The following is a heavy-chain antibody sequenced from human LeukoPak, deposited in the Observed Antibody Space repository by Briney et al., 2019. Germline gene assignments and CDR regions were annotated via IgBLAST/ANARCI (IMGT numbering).Heavy chain of an antibody. CDR2: IYYSGST. J-gene: IGHJ5*02. D-gene: IGHD3-10*01. V-gene: IGHV4-31*03. CDR3: ARSGDNGFDP. CDR1: GGSISSGGYY. Sequence: SETLSLTCTVSGGSISSGGYYWSWNRQHPGKGLEWIGYIYYSGSTYYNPSLKSRVTISVDTSKNQFSLKLSSVTAADTAVYYCARSGDNGFDPRGQGTLVTVSS.